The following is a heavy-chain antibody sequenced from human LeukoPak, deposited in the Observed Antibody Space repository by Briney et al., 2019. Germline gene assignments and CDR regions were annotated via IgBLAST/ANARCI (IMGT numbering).Heavy chain of an antibody. D-gene: IGHD1-26*01. CDR1: GGTFSSYA. CDR3: ARDLLKWELLGVFDY. J-gene: IGHJ4*02. V-gene: IGHV1-69*13. Sequence: GASVKVSCKASGGTFSSYAISWVRQAPGQGLEWMGGIIPIFGTTNYAQKFQGRVTITADESTSTAYMELRSLRAEDTAVYYCARDLLKWELLGVFDYWGQGTLVTVSS. CDR2: IIPIFGTT.